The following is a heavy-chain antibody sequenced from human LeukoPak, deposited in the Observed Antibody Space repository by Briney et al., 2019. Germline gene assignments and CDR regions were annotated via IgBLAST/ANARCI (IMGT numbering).Heavy chain of an antibody. CDR1: GYTLTELS. CDR2: FDPEDGET. Sequence: ASVKVSCKVSGYTLTELSIHWVRQAPGKGLEWMGGFDPEDGETIYAQKFQGRVTMTEDTSTDTAYMELSSLRSEDTAVYYCVTLGWFGEAYGMDVWGQGTTVTVSS. V-gene: IGHV1-24*01. D-gene: IGHD3-10*01. CDR3: VTLGWFGEAYGMDV. J-gene: IGHJ6*02.